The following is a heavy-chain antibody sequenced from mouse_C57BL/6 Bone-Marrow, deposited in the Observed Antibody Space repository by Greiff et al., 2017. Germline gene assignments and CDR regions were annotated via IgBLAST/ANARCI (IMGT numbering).Heavy chain of an antibody. CDR3: ARPYGSSPHWYFDV. Sequence: QVQLQQPGAELVRPGTSVKLSCKASGYTFTSYWMHWVKQRPGQGLEWIGVIDPSDSYTNYNQKFKGKATLTVDTSSSTAYMQLSSLTSEDSAVYYCARPYGSSPHWYFDVWGTGTTVTVAS. D-gene: IGHD1-1*01. CDR1: GYTFTSYW. V-gene: IGHV1-59*01. J-gene: IGHJ1*03. CDR2: IDPSDSYT.